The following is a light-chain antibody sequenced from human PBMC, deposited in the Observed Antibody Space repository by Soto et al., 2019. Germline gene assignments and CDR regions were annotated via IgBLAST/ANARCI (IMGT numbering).Light chain of an antibody. J-gene: IGLJ2*01. CDR2: DIR. V-gene: IGLV2-11*01. CDR1: SSDVGGYNY. CDR3: CSYAGTYVV. Sequence: QSALTQPRSVSGSPGQSVTISCTGTSSDVGGYNYVSWYQQHPGKAPTLIIYDIRRRPSGVPDRFSGSKSGNTASLTISGLQADDEADYYCCSYAGTYVVFGGRTKLTVL.